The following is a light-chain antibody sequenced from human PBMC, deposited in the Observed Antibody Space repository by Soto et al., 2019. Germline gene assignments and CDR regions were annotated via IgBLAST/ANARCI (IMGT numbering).Light chain of an antibody. CDR2: DAS. CDR1: QTITSY. V-gene: IGKV1-39*01. Sequence: DIQMTQSPSSLSASVGDRVTITCRASQTITSYLNWYQQKPGKAPNLLIYDASYLQSGVPSRFSGSGSGTDFTLTISSLQPEDFGSYYCQQSYITPPWTFGQGTNVEIK. CDR3: QQSYITPPWT. J-gene: IGKJ1*01.